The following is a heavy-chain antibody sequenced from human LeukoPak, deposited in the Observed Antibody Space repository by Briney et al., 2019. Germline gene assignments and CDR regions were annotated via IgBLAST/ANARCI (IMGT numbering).Heavy chain of an antibody. D-gene: IGHD3-10*01. J-gene: IGHJ4*02. V-gene: IGHV4-61*02. Sequence: SQTLSLTCTVSGGSISSGSYYWSWIRQPAGKGLEWIGRIYTSGSTNYNPSLKSRVTISVDTSKKQFSLKLSSVTAADTAVYYCAGAVGSGEFDYWGQGTLVTVSS. CDR3: AGAVGSGEFDY. CDR2: IYTSGST. CDR1: GGSISSGSYY.